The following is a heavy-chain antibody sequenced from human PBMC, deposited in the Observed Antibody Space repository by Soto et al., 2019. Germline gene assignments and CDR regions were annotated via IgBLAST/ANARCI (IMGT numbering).Heavy chain of an antibody. CDR3: ARIRRYYYDSSGLDY. J-gene: IGHJ4*02. D-gene: IGHD3-22*01. CDR2: IDWDDDK. V-gene: IGHV2-70*01. CDR1: GFSLSTSGMC. Sequence: SGPTLVTPTQTLTLTCTFSGFSLSTSGMCVSWIRQPPGKALEWLALIDWDDDKYYSTSLKTRLTISKDTSKSQVVLTMTNMDPVDTATYYRARIRRYYYDSSGLDYWGQGTLVTVSS.